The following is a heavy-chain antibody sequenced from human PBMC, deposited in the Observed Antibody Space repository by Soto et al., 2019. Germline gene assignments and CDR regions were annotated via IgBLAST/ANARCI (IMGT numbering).Heavy chain of an antibody. Sequence: VKRACKASGGTFSSYAISWVRQAPGQGLEWMGGIIPIFGTANYAQKFQGRVTITADESTSTAYMELSSLRSEDTAVYYCARVGGLRFGTHFDPRGQGTMGIVSA. CDR3: ARVGGLRFGTHFDP. CDR1: GGTFSSYA. V-gene: IGHV1-69*13. D-gene: IGHD3-3*01. J-gene: IGHJ5*02. CDR2: IIPIFGTA.